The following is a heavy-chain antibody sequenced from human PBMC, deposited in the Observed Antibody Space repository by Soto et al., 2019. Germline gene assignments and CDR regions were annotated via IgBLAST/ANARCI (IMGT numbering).Heavy chain of an antibody. J-gene: IGHJ6*02. CDR1: GDSITSSSNS. CDR2: IYNDGDT. CDR3: ARDLWGYCGTDCYPLDG. D-gene: IGHD2-21*02. Sequence: SDTLSFTCTVSGDSITSSSNSSGWIRQPPGKGLEYIARIYNDGDTSYNPFLKSRVAISLDTSKIQFSLWLNSVTAADTAVYYCARDLWGYCGTDCYPLDGWGQGTTVS. V-gene: IGHV4-39*02.